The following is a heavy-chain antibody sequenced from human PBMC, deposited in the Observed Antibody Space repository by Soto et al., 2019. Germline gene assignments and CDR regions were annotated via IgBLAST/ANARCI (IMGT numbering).Heavy chain of an antibody. CDR3: ARGDLMVRGVISYYGMDV. Sequence: SETLSLTCTVSGGSISSGDYYWSWIRQPPGKGLEWIGYIDYSGSTYYNPSLKSRVTISVDTSKNQFSLKLSSVTAADTAVYYCARGDLMVRGVISYYGMDVWGQGTTVTVSS. V-gene: IGHV4-30-4*01. D-gene: IGHD3-10*01. CDR2: IDYSGST. J-gene: IGHJ6*02. CDR1: GGSISSGDYY.